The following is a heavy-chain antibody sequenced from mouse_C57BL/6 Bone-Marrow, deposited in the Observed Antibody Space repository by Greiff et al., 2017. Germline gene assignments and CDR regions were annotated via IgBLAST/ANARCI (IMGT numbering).Heavy chain of an antibody. V-gene: IGHV1-31*01. CDR1: CYSFTGYY. CDR3: ARSKSLYDGYFDY. Sequence: EVQLQESGPELVKPGASVKISCKASCYSFTGYYMHWVKQSHGNILDWIGYIYPYNGVSSYNQKFKGKATLTVDKSSSTAYMELCSLTSEDSAVYYCARSKSLYDGYFDYWGQGTTLTVSS. J-gene: IGHJ2*01. D-gene: IGHD2-3*01. CDR2: IYPYNGVS.